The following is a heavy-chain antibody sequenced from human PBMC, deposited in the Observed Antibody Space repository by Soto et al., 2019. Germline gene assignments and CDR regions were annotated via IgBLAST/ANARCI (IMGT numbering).Heavy chain of an antibody. CDR3: ARGVIGAARPVRIYYGMDV. V-gene: IGHV3-53*01. D-gene: IGHD6-6*01. Sequence: EVQLVESGGGLIQPGGSLRLSCAASGFSVSGNYMSWVRQAPGKGLEWVSFIYSGGDTYYADSVRGRFTISRDNSKNTLYLQMNSLRAEDTAVYYCARGVIGAARPVRIYYGMDVRGQGTTVTVSS. CDR2: IYSGGDT. CDR1: GFSVSGNY. J-gene: IGHJ6*02.